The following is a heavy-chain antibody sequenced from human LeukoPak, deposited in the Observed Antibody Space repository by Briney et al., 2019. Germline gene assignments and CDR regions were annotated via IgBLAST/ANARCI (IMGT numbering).Heavy chain of an antibody. Sequence: GASVKVSCKVSGVSLSATSTHWVRQAPGQWLEWMGGFDPEDGESIFAQRFQGRFSMTEDTSTDTAYMELRSLRLEDTAVYYCATADKWEPLDYWGQGALVTVSS. CDR2: FDPEDGES. CDR1: GVSLSATS. V-gene: IGHV1-24*01. D-gene: IGHD1-26*01. J-gene: IGHJ4*02. CDR3: ATADKWEPLDY.